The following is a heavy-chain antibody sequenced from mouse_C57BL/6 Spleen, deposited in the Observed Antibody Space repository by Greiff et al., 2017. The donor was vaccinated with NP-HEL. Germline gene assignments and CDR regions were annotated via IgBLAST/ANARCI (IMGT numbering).Heavy chain of an antibody. CDR2: IDPSDSET. V-gene: IGHV1-52*01. CDR1: GYTFTSYW. Sequence: QVQLQQPGAELVRPGSSVKLSCKASGYTFTSYWMHWVKQRPIQGLEWIGNIDPSDSETHYNQKFKDKATLTVDKSSSTAYMQLNSLTSEDSAVYYCASEGLRGGVYAMDYWGQGTSVTVSS. D-gene: IGHD2-4*01. CDR3: ASEGLRGGVYAMDY. J-gene: IGHJ4*01.